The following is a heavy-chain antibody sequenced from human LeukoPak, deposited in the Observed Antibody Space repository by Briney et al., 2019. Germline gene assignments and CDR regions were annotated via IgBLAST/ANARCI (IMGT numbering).Heavy chain of an antibody. CDR1: GFTFQSYG. D-gene: IGHD3-22*01. Sequence: GGSLRLSCAASGFTFQSYGMNWVRRAPGKGLEWVAVIWYDGSNKYYADSVKGRFTISRDNSKNTLYLQMNSLIAEDTAVYYCASGRYSSGYYYFDYWGQGTLVTVSS. V-gene: IGHV3-33*01. J-gene: IGHJ4*02. CDR3: ASGRYSSGYYYFDY. CDR2: IWYDGSNK.